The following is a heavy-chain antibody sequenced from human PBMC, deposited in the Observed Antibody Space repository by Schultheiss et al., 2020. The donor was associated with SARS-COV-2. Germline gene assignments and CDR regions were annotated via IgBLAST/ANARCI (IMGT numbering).Heavy chain of an antibody. J-gene: IGHJ4*02. CDR1: GYTFTSYG. V-gene: IGHV1-69*05. D-gene: IGHD6-19*01. Sequence: SVKVSCKASGYTFTSYGISWVRQAPGQGLEWMGGIIPIFGTANYAQKFQGRVTITRDTSASTAYMELSSLRSEDTAVYYCARVVHGGWYGAFDYWGQGTLVTVSS. CDR3: ARVVHGGWYGAFDY. CDR2: IIPIFGTA.